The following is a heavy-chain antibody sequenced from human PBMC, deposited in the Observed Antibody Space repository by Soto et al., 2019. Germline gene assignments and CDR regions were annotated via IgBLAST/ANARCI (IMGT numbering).Heavy chain of an antibody. CDR1: GGTIDTSSYY. V-gene: IGHV4-39*07. J-gene: IGHJ4*02. CDR3: ARLVYDTRLNYMYFDF. CDR2: IFHDGTA. D-gene: IGHD2-8*01. Sequence: SETLSLTCTVSGGTIDTSSYYWGWIRQTPQRGLEYIGEIFHDGTANYYPSFERRVAISVDTSKNQFSLKLTSVTAADTAIYFCARLVYDTRLNYMYFDFWGQGALVTVSS.